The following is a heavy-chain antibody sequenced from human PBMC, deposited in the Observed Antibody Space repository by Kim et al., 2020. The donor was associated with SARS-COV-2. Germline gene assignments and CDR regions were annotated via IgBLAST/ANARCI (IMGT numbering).Heavy chain of an antibody. V-gene: IGHV3-9*01. Sequence: GGSLRLSCAASGFTFDDYAMHWVRQAPGKGLEWVSGISWNSGSIGYADSVKGRFTISRDNAKNSLYLQMNSLRAEDTALYYCAKDSALGYPDYWGQGTLVTVSS. CDR1: GFTFDDYA. CDR2: ISWNSGSI. CDR3: AKDSALGYPDY. D-gene: IGHD2-15*01. J-gene: IGHJ4*02.